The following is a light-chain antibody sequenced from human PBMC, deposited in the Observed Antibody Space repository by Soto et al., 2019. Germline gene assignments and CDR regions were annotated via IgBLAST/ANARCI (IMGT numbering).Light chain of an antibody. Sequence: DIVMTQSPDSLAVSLGERATINCKSSQSVLLTSNNKNYLAWYQQKPGQPPKLLIYWASTRESGVPDRFSASGSGTDFTLTITGLQAQDLAVYYCQQYYTPPSTFGQGTRLEIK. V-gene: IGKV4-1*01. CDR3: QQYYTPPST. CDR1: QSVLLTSNNKNY. J-gene: IGKJ5*01. CDR2: WAS.